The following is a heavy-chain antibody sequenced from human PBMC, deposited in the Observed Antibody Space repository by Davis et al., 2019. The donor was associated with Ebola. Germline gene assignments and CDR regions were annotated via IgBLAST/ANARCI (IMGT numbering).Heavy chain of an antibody. J-gene: IGHJ4*02. CDR2: ININTGNP. D-gene: IGHD5-18*01. Sequence: ASVKVSCKASGYSFTTYGMNWVRQAPGQGLEWMGWININTGNPTYAQGFTGRFVFSLDTSVSTAYLQISSLKAEDTAVYYCARCEENPDTTMVSCFDYWGQGTLVTVSS. V-gene: IGHV7-4-1*02. CDR1: GYSFTTYG. CDR3: ARCEENPDTTMVSCFDY.